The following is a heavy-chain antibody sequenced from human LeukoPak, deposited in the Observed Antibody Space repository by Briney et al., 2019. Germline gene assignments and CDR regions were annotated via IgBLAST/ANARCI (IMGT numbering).Heavy chain of an antibody. CDR2: IYYSGST. CDR3: AREAGGYSGLRRKDYLDY. V-gene: IGHV4-39*07. J-gene: IGHJ4*02. D-gene: IGHD5-12*01. Sequence: PSETLSLTCTVSGGSISSSSYYWGWIRQPPGKGLEWIGSIYYSGSTYYNPSLKSRVTISVDTSKNQFSLKLSSVTAADTAVYYCAREAGGYSGLRRKDYLDYWGQGTLVTVSS. CDR1: GGSISSSSYY.